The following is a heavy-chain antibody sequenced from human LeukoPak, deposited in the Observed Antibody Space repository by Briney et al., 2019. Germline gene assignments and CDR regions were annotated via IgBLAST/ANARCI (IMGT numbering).Heavy chain of an antibody. CDR2: IYYSGST. CDR3: ARGQRVVALDY. V-gene: IGHV4-59*01. Sequence: SETLSLTCTVSGGSISSYYWSWIRQPPGKGLEWIGYIYYSGSTNYNPSLKSRVTISVDTSKNQFSLKLSSVTAADTAVYYCARGQRVVALDYWGQGTLVTVSS. D-gene: IGHD3-22*01. CDR1: GGSISSYY. J-gene: IGHJ4*02.